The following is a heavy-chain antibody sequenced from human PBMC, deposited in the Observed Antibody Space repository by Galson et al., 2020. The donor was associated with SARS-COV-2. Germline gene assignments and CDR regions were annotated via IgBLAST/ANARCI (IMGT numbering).Heavy chain of an antibody. V-gene: IGHV3-30-3*01. Sequence: TGGSLRLSCAASGFTFSSYAMHWVRQAPGKGLEWVAVISNDGSNRYYADSVKGRFTISRDNSKNTLFLQMNSLRVEDTAVYYCARVPRFGELLAPFDSWGQGTLVTVSS. CDR2: ISNDGSNR. J-gene: IGHJ4*02. CDR1: GFTFSSYA. D-gene: IGHD3-10*01. CDR3: ARVPRFGELLAPFDS.